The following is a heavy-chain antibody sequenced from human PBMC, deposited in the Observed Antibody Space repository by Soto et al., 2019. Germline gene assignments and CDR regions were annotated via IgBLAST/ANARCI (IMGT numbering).Heavy chain of an antibody. V-gene: IGHV3-30*18. CDR1: GFTFSSYG. D-gene: IGHD1-26*01. CDR3: AKVSGSYSDYYYGMDV. CDR2: ISYDGSNK. J-gene: IGHJ6*02. Sequence: QVQLVESGGSVVQPGRSLRLSCAASGFTFSSYGMHWVREAPGKGLEWVAVISYDGSNKYYADSVKGRFTISRDNSKNTLYLQMNSLRAEDTAVYYCAKVSGSYSDYYYGMDVWGQGTTVTVSS.